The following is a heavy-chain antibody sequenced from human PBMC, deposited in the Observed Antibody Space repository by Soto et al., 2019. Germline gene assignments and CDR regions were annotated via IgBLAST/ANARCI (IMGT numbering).Heavy chain of an antibody. Sequence: ASVKVSCKASGYTFTSYAMHCVRQAPGQRLEWMGWINAGNGNTKYSQKFQGRVTITRDTSASTAYMELSSLRSEDTAVYYCARGRAVVVAATPPSAYWGQGNLVTVS. J-gene: IGHJ4*02. D-gene: IGHD2-15*01. CDR2: INAGNGNT. CDR3: ARGRAVVVAATPPSAY. CDR1: GYTFTSYA. V-gene: IGHV1-3*01.